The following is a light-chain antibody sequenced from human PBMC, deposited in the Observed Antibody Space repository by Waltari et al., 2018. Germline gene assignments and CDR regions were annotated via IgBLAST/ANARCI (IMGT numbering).Light chain of an antibody. Sequence: DSQMTQSPSSVSASVGDTGTMSCQASQTIDKWLAWYQHKPGKAPKLLIYTASTLQTGVPLRFRASGCVTEFTLTISILQPADTATYYCQQHKSFPLTFGGGTKVEIK. V-gene: IGKV1-12*01. J-gene: IGKJ4*01. CDR2: TAS. CDR1: QTIDKW. CDR3: QQHKSFPLT.